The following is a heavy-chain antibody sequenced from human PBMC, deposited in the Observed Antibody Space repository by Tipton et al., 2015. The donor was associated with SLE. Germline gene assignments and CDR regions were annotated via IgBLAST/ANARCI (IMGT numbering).Heavy chain of an antibody. CDR1: GHSISNGDYY. Sequence: TLSLTCTVSGHSISNGDYYWSWIRQLPGKGLEWIGYIYLSGLTSCNPSLNNRVSISVDTSNSQFSLKLSSVTAADTAIYYCASVDDTVTTHFEHWGQGTLVTVSP. J-gene: IGHJ4*02. V-gene: IGHV4-31*03. D-gene: IGHD4-17*01. CDR3: ASVDDTVTTHFEH. CDR2: IYLSGLT.